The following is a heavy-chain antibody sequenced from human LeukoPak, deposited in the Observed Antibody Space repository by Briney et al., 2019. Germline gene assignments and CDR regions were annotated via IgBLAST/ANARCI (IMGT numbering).Heavy chain of an antibody. Sequence: SETLSLTCAVYGGSFSGYYWSWIRQPPGKGLEWIGYIYYSGSTNYNPSLKSRVTISVDTSKNQFSLKLSSVTAADTAVYYCARTNDYGGNLNFDYWGQGTLVTVSS. CDR3: ARTNDYGGNLNFDY. D-gene: IGHD4-23*01. J-gene: IGHJ4*02. CDR2: IYYSGST. CDR1: GGSFSGYY. V-gene: IGHV4-59*01.